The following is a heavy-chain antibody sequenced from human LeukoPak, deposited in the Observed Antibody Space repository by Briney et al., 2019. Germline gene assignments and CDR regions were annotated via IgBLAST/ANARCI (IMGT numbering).Heavy chain of an antibody. V-gene: IGHV4-59*01. Sequence: SETLSLTCTVSGGTISSYYWNWVRQPPGRGLEWIGYIYYSGSTNYNPSHKSRVTISVDTSKNQFSLKRSSVTAADTAVYYCASWAGYGGTRIDLWGGGTLVTVS. CDR3: ASWAGYGGTRIDL. CDR2: IYYSGST. J-gene: IGHJ2*01. D-gene: IGHD4-23*01. CDR1: GGTISSYY.